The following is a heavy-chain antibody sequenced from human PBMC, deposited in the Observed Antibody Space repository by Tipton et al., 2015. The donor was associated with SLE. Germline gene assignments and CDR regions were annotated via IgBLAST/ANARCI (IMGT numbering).Heavy chain of an antibody. Sequence: TLSLTCAVYGGSFSGYYWSWIRQPPGKGLEWIGEINHSGSTNYNPSLKSRVTISVDTSKNQFSLKPSSVTAEDTAVYYCARESRNYGDYAGYWGQGTLVTVSS. V-gene: IGHV4-34*01. CDR1: GGSFSGYY. J-gene: IGHJ4*02. CDR3: ARESRNYGDYAGY. CDR2: INHSGST. D-gene: IGHD4-17*01.